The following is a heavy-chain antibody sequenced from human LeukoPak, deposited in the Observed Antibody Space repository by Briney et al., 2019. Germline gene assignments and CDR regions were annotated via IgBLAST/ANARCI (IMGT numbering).Heavy chain of an antibody. CDR2: MNPNSGNT. Sequence: ASVKVSCKASGYTFTSYDINWVRQATGQGLEWMGWMNPNSGNTGYAQKFQGRVTMTRNTSISTAYMELSRLRSDDTAVYYCARGGDYYDSSGYLSDWFDPWGQGTLVTVSS. V-gene: IGHV1-8*01. J-gene: IGHJ5*02. CDR3: ARGGDYYDSSGYLSDWFDP. CDR1: GYTFTSYD. D-gene: IGHD3-22*01.